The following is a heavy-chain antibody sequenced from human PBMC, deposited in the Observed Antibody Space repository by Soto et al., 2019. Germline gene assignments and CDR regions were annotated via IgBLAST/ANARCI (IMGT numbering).Heavy chain of an antibody. Sequence: QVQLVQSGAEVKKPGSSVKVSCKASGGTFSSYSITWVRQAPGQGLEWLAGIIPILGTTNYAQKFQGRVTITADEYTNTEYTEMSSLRSEATAMYYWVRTSGLSAVVTPGRRTIDAFDMWGQGTMVTVSS. V-gene: IGHV1-69*12. D-gene: IGHD2-21*02. CDR1: GGTFSSYS. CDR3: VRTSGLSAVVTPGRRTIDAFDM. CDR2: IIPILGTT. J-gene: IGHJ3*02.